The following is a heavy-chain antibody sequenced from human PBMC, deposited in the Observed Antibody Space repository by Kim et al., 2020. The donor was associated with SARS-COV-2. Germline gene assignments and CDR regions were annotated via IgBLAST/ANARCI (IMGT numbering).Heavy chain of an antibody. CDR2: IYYSGST. CDR3: ARGARYYDFWSATYYYYGMDV. CDR1: GGSISSGDYY. D-gene: IGHD3-3*01. V-gene: IGHV4-30-4*01. J-gene: IGHJ6*02. Sequence: SETLSLTCTVSGGSISSGDYYWSWIRQPPGKGLEWIGYIYYSGSTYYNPSLKSRVTISVDTSKNQFSLKLSSVTAADTAVYYCARGARYYDFWSATYYYYGMDVWGQGTTVTVSS.